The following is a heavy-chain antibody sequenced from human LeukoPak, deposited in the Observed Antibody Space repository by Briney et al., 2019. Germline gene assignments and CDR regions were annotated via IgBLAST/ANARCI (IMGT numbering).Heavy chain of an antibody. CDR2: IYHSGST. J-gene: IGHJ4*02. CDR3: ARDPAWELHISKVY. Sequence: TPSETLSLTCTVSGYSISSGYYWGWIRQPPGKGLEWIGSIYHSGSTYYNPSLKSRVTISVDTSKNQFSLKLSSVTAADTAVYYCARDPAWELHISKVYWGQGTLVTVSS. CDR1: GYSISSGYY. V-gene: IGHV4-38-2*02. D-gene: IGHD1-26*01.